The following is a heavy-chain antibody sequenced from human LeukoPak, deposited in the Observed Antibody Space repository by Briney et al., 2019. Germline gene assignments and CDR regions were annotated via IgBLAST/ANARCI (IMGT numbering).Heavy chain of an antibody. CDR3: ATRGYSYGLDY. D-gene: IGHD5-18*01. CDR2: IIPILGIA. V-gene: IGHV1-69*04. CDR1: GYTFTSYG. J-gene: IGHJ4*02. Sequence: WASVKVSCKASGYTFTSYGISWVRQAPGQGLEWMGRIIPILGIANYAQKFQGRVTITADKSTSTAYMELSSLRSEDTAVYYCATRGYSYGLDYWGQGTLVTVSS.